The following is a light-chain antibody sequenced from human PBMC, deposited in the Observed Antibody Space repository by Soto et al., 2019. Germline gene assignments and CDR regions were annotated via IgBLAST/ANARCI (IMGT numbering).Light chain of an antibody. CDR3: QQLAGFPIT. J-gene: IGKJ5*01. CDR2: TAS. CDR1: QGISTY. V-gene: IGKV1-9*01. Sequence: DIHLTQSLSFLSASLGDRVTITCLASQGISTYLAWYQQKPGKAPNLLIYTASTLQTGVPSRFSGSAFGTEFTLTISSLQPEDFATYYCQQLAGFPITFGQGTRLEIK.